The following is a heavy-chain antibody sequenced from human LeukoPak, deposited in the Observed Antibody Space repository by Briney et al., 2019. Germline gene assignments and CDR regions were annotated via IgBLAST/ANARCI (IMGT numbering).Heavy chain of an antibody. V-gene: IGHV1-69*04. CDR1: GGTFSSYA. Sequence: SVKVSCKASGGTFSSYAISWVRQAPGQGLEWMGRIIPILGIANYAQKLQGRVTITADKSTSTAYMELSSLRSEDTAVYYCARAPEREWELLGGFDPWGQGTLVTVSS. CDR3: ARAPEREWELLGGFDP. D-gene: IGHD1-26*01. J-gene: IGHJ5*02. CDR2: IIPILGIA.